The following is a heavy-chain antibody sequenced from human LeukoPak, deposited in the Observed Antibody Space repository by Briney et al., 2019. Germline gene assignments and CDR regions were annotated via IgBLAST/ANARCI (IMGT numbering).Heavy chain of an antibody. CDR2: ISGSSNYI. V-gene: IGHV3-21*01. CDR1: GFTFSTYS. Sequence: GGSLRLSCAASGFTFSTYSMNWVRQAPGKGLEWVSSISGSSNYIYYADSLKGRFTISRDNAKNSLYLQMNSLRAEDTAVYYCARGPPMDCWGQGTLVTVSS. J-gene: IGHJ4*02. CDR3: ARGPPMDC.